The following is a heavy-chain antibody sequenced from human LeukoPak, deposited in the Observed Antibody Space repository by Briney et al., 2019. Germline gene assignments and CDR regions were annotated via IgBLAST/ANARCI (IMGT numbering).Heavy chain of an antibody. CDR3: AKFEWELLNYYYYMDV. V-gene: IGHV3-33*06. D-gene: IGHD3-22*01. CDR1: GFAFSSHG. J-gene: IGHJ6*03. CDR2: IWYDGSKK. Sequence: PGGSLRLSCAASGFAFSSHGMVWVRQAPGKGLEWVAVIWYDGSKKYYTDSVEGRFTISRDNSKNTLYLQMNSLRAEDTAVYYCAKFEWELLNYYYYMDVWGKGTTVTVSS.